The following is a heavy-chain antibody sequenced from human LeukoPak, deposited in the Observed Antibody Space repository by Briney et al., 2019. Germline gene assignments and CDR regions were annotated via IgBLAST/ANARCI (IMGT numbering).Heavy chain of an antibody. CDR1: GFTFSSYV. CDR3: ARTRGRGYYDY. CDR2: VSYDGSNK. V-gene: IGHV3-30*04. Sequence: GGSVRLSCAASGFTFSSYVIHWFRQAPGKGLEWVAVVSYDGSNKYYADSVKGRFTISRDNSKNTLYLQMNSLRAEDTAVYYCARTRGRGYYDYWGQGTLVTVSS. J-gene: IGHJ4*02. D-gene: IGHD3-22*01.